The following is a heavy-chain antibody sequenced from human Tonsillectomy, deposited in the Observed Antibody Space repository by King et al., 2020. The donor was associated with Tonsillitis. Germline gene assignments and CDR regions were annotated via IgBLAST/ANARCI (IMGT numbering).Heavy chain of an antibody. V-gene: IGHV3-30-3*01. Sequence: QVQLVESGGGVVQPGRSLRLSCAASGFTFSSYAMHWVRQAPGKGLEWVAVISYDGSNKYYADSVKGRFTISRDNSKNTLYLQMNSLRAEDTAVHYCARRRWLQGVSPFDYWGQGTLVTVSS. CDR1: GFTFSSYA. CDR3: ARRRWLQGVSPFDY. CDR2: ISYDGSNK. J-gene: IGHJ4*02. D-gene: IGHD5-24*01.